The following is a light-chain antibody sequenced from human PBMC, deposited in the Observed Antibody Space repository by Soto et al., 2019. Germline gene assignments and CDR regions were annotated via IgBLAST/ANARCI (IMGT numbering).Light chain of an antibody. CDR3: QHYDGYSNS. V-gene: IGKV1-5*03. CDR2: KAS. CDR1: QRISIW. J-gene: IGKJ2*01. Sequence: DIQMTQSPSTLSASVGDSVKITCRASQRISIWLAWYQQKPGTAPKLLIYKASTLESGVPSRFSGSGSGTEITLTISSLQPDDFATYYCQHYDGYSNSFGQGTKVEIK.